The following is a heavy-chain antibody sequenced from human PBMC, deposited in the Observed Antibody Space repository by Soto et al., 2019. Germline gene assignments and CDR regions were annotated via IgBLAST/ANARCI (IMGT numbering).Heavy chain of an antibody. J-gene: IGHJ5*02. CDR1: GGSVSSSGSHY. Sequence: SETLSLTCTVSGGSVSSSGSHYWGWIRQPPGKGLEWIGSIYPSGSTYYNPSLKSRVTISVDTSKNQFSLKLSSVTAADTAVYYCATQEVGGSYVYTFDPWGQGTLVTVSS. CDR2: IYPSGST. D-gene: IGHD1-26*01. V-gene: IGHV4-39*01. CDR3: ATQEVGGSYVYTFDP.